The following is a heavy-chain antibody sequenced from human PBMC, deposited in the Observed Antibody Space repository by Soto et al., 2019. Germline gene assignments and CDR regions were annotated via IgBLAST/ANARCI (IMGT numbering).Heavy chain of an antibody. V-gene: IGHV3-23*01. D-gene: IGHD6-19*01. CDR2: ISVGGGAT. J-gene: IGHJ3*01. CDR3: AKDQGSGTDDAFDL. CDR1: GFTFRTSA. Sequence: GGSLRLSCVASGFTFRTSAMSWVRQAPGKWLEWVSGISVGGGATYVADSVKGRFTISRDNSKSTLFLVMNGLRAEDTALYYCAKDQGSGTDDAFDLWGQGTMVTVSS.